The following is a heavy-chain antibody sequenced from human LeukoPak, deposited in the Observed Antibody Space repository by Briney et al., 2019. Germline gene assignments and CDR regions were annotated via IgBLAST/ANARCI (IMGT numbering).Heavy chain of an antibody. CDR2: ISSSGSTI. CDR1: EFTFSSYE. CDR3: AGVAYCGGDCYLNYFDY. V-gene: IGHV3-48*03. D-gene: IGHD2-21*02. Sequence: PGGSLRLSCAASEFTFSSYEMNWVRQAPGKGLEGVSYISSSGSTIYYADSVKGRFTISRDNAKNSLYLQMNSLRAEDTAVYYCAGVAYCGGDCYLNYFDYWGQGTLVTVSS. J-gene: IGHJ4*02.